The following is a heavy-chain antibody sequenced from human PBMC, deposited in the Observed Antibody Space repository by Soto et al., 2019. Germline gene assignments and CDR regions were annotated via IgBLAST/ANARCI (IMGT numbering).Heavy chain of an antibody. Sequence: GASVKVSCKASGGTFSSYASSWVRQAPGQGLEWMGGIIPIFGTANYAQKFQGRVTITADDPTSTAYMELSSLRSEDTAVYYCAIGYSYGRFDYWGQGTLVTVSS. V-gene: IGHV1-69*13. J-gene: IGHJ4*02. D-gene: IGHD5-18*01. CDR1: GGTFSSYA. CDR3: AIGYSYGRFDY. CDR2: IIPIFGTA.